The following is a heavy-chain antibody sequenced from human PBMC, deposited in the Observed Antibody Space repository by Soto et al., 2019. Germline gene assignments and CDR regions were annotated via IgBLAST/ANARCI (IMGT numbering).Heavy chain of an antibody. CDR2: SYYSGST. J-gene: IGHJ4*02. CDR1: GGSISSGGYS. V-gene: IGHV4-30-4*07. D-gene: IGHD1-1*01. Sequence: SETLSLTCAVSGGSISSGGYSWSWIRQPPGKGLEWIGYSYYSGSTNYNPSLKSRVTISVDTSKNQFSLKLSSVTAADTAFYYCTRVHTTGPVLPDYWGQGTPVTVSS. CDR3: TRVHTTGPVLPDY.